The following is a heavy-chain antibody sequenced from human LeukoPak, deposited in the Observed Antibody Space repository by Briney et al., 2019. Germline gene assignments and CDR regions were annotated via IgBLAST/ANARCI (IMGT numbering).Heavy chain of an antibody. D-gene: IGHD2-15*01. CDR2: IYPGDSDT. CDR3: ARGAPDQLLHNWFDP. J-gene: IGHJ5*02. Sequence: GESLKISCKGSGFFFTNYWIGWVRQMPGKGLEWMGIIYPGDSDTRYSPSFEGQVTISADKSISTAYLQWSSLKASDTAMYYCARGAPDQLLHNWFDPWGQGTLVTVSS. CDR1: GFFFTNYW. V-gene: IGHV5-51*01.